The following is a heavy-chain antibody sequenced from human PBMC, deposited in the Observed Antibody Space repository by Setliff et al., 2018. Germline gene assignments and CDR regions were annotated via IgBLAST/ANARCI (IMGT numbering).Heavy chain of an antibody. D-gene: IGHD1-26*01. CDR2: ISGSGDST. Sequence: GGSLRLSCASSGFTFSNYAMAWVRQAPGKGLEWVSAISGSGDSTYYADSVKGRFTISRDNSNNALYLQMNSLRAEDTAIYYCAKGGYSGSHYFDYWGQGTLVTVSS. CDR1: GFTFSNYA. CDR3: AKGGYSGSHYFDY. J-gene: IGHJ4*02. V-gene: IGHV3-23*01.